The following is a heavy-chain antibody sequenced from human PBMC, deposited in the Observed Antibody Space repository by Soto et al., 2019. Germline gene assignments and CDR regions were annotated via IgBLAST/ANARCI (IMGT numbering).Heavy chain of an antibody. CDR2: ISDSGSNT. J-gene: IGHJ4*01. D-gene: IGHD1-26*01. CDR3: ARYVENGKHPYVY. V-gene: IGHV3-48*04. CDR1: GFKISSSS. Sequence: PGGSLRLSCAAFGFKISSSSMNWVRQAPGRGLEWVACISDSGSNTLYADSVKGRFTVSRDNAKNSLYLQMNSLRAEDTAVYYCARYVENGKHPYVYWGNGNLVTASS.